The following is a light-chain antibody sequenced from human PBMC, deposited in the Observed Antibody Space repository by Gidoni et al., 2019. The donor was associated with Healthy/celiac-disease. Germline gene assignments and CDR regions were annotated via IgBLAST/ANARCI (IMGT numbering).Light chain of an antibody. CDR2: AAS. Sequence: DIQITQTPSSVSASLGDRVPIPCRASPGISSWLAWYQQKPRKAPKLLIDAASSVQRGVPSRFSGSGSGTDFTLTIRSVQAEDFATYYCQQANRFPRTFGGGTKVEIK. J-gene: IGKJ4*02. V-gene: IGKV1-12*01. CDR1: PGISSW. CDR3: QQANRFPRT.